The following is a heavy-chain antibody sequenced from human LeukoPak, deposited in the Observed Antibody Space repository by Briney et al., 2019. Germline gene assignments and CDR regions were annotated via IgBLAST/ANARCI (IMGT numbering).Heavy chain of an antibody. Sequence: GGSLRLSCAASGFTFSSYGMHWVRQAPGKGLEWVAFIRYDGSNKYYADSVKGRFTISRDNSKNTLYLQMNSLRAEDTAVYYCAKSGSGSYYGPLGDYWGQGTLVTVSS. CDR3: AKSGSGSYYGPLGDY. V-gene: IGHV3-30*02. D-gene: IGHD3-10*01. CDR2: IRYDGSNK. J-gene: IGHJ4*02. CDR1: GFTFSSYG.